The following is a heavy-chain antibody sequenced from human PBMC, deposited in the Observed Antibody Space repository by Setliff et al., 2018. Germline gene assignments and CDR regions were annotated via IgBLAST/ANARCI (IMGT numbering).Heavy chain of an antibody. J-gene: IGHJ4*02. V-gene: IGHV3-30*02. Sequence: PGGSLRLSCAASGFTFSDYWMSWVRQAPGKGLEWVTFIRHDGNNKYYRNSVRGRFTISRDNSKNTVYLQMNSLRPEDTAVYYCAKEMIEVLMTGLEFWGQGTRVTVSS. D-gene: IGHD3-22*01. CDR1: GFTFSDYW. CDR2: IRHDGNNK. CDR3: AKEMIEVLMTGLEF.